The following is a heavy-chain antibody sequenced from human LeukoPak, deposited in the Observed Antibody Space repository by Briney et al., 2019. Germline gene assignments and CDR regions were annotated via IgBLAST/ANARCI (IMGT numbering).Heavy chain of an antibody. CDR1: GYTFTSYY. V-gene: IGHV1-46*01. CDR3: ARDYCSSTSCPTVYDY. CDR2: INPSGGST. J-gene: IGHJ4*02. D-gene: IGHD2-2*01. Sequence: SVKVSCKASGYTFTSYYMHWVRQAPGQGLEWMGIINPSGGSTSYAQKFQGRVTMTRDTSTSTVYMELSSLRSEDTAAYYCARDYCSSTSCPTVYDYWGQGTLVTVSS.